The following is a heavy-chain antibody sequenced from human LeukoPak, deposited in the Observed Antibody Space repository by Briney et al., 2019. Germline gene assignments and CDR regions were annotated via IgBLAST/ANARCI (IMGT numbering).Heavy chain of an antibody. CDR3: ARVAGRDY. V-gene: IGHV1-2*06. D-gene: IGHD6-13*01. CDR2: INPNSGGT. Sequence: GASVKVSCKASGGTFSSYAISWVRQAPGQGLEWMGRINPNSGGTNYAQKFQGRVTMTRDTSISTAYMELGRLRSDDTAVYYCARVAGRDYWGQGTLVTVSS. J-gene: IGHJ4*02. CDR1: GGTFSSYA.